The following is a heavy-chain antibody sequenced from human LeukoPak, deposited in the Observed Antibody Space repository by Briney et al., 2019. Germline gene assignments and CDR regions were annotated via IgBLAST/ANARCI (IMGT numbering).Heavy chain of an antibody. V-gene: IGHV3-23*01. CDR3: AKGVCSGGSCYQPPFDY. D-gene: IGHD2-15*01. J-gene: IGHJ4*02. CDR1: GYTFSSYA. CDR2: ISGSGGST. Sequence: PGGSLSLSCAASGYTFSSYAMSWVRQAPGKGLEWVSAISGSGGSTYYADSVKGRFTISRDNSKNTLYLQMNSLRAEDTAVYYCAKGVCSGGSCYQPPFDYWGQGTLVTVSS.